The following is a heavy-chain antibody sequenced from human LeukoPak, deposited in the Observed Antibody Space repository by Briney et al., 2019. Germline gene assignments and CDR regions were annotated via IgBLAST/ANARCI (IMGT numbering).Heavy chain of an antibody. CDR1: GYSFTGHW. V-gene: IGHV5-51*01. CDR2: IYPGDFDT. CDR3: ARRLAVATGDY. J-gene: IGHJ4*02. D-gene: IGHD2-15*01. Sequence: GESLKISCKASGYSFTGHWIAWVRQMPGKGLEWIGVIYPGDFDTRYSPSVQGQATISADTSITTAYLQWSSLRASDTAIYYCARRLAVATGDYWGQGTPVTVSS.